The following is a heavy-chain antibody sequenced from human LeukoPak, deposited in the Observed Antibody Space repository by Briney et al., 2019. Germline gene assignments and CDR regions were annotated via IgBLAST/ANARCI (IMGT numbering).Heavy chain of an antibody. D-gene: IGHD3-10*01. J-gene: IGHJ6*03. Sequence: SETLSLTCTVSGGSISSYYWSWIRQPAGKGLESIGRIYTSGSTNYNPSLKSRVTMSVDTSKNQFSLKLSSVTAADTAVYYCARDSGGVGELFYYYMDVWGKGTTVTVSS. CDR2: IYTSGST. CDR1: GGSISSYY. V-gene: IGHV4-4*07. CDR3: ARDSGGVGELFYYYMDV.